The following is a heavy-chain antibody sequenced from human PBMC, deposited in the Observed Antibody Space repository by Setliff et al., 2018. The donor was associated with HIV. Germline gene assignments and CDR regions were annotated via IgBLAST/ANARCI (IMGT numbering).Heavy chain of an antibody. CDR1: GYSFARYG. CDR3: ARVPYRSAWFSGGHDAFDI. D-gene: IGHD6-19*01. V-gene: IGHV1-18*01. J-gene: IGHJ3*02. Sequence: ASVKVSCKASGYSFARYGLSWVRQAPGQGLEWMGWISGFNGNTKYAQSFQDRVAMTTETATSTAYMEMRCLRSDDTAVYFCARVPYRSAWFSGGHDAFDIWGQGTMVPVSS. CDR2: ISGFNGNT.